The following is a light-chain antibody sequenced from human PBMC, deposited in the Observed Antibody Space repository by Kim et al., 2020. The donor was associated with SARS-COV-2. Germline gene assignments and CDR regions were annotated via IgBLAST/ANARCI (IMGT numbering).Light chain of an antibody. J-gene: IGLJ2*01. V-gene: IGLV6-57*04. CDR2: EDN. CDR3: QSYDSSNHVV. CDR1: SGSIASNY. Sequence: NFMLTQPHSVSESPGKTVTISCTRSSGSIASNYVQWYQQRPGSAPTTVIYEDNQRPSWVPDRFSGSIDSSSNSASLTISGLKTEDEADYYCQSYDSSNHVVFGGGTQLTVL.